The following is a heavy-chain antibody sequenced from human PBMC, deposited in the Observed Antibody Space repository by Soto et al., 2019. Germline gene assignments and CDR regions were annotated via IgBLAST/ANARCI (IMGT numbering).Heavy chain of an antibody. V-gene: IGHV4-34*01. CDR2: INHSGTT. J-gene: IGHJ4*02. CDR3: ARKPIYHFFAGYYSVDY. D-gene: IGHD3-9*01. CDR1: GGSFSDYY. Sequence: QVQLRQWGAGLLKPSETLSLTCAAFGGSFSDYYWTWIRQPPGKGLEWIGEINHSGTTSYNPSLKSRLTISVDTSNNQFSLKLSSVTAADTAVYYCARKPIYHFFAGYYSVDYWGQGTLVTVSS.